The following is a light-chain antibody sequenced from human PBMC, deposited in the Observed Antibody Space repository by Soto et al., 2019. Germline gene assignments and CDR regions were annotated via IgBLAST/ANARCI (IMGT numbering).Light chain of an antibody. Sequence: DIQMTQSPSSLSASVGDRVTITCRASQGISNYLAWYQQKSGKVPKLLIYAASTLQSGVPSRFSDSGSGTDFTLSISSLQPEDVAIYYCQKYDSAPWTFGQGTKVEIK. J-gene: IGKJ1*01. CDR3: QKYDSAPWT. CDR1: QGISNY. CDR2: AAS. V-gene: IGKV1-27*01.